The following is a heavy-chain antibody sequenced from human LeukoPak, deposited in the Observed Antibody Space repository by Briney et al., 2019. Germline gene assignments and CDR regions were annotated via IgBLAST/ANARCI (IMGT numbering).Heavy chain of an antibody. Sequence: SETLSLTCTVTGGSISSGGYYWSWIRQHPGKGLEWIGYIYYSGSTYYNPSLKSRVTISVDTSKNQFSLKLSSVTAADTVVYYCARDGDGVDYYGMDVWGQGTTVTVSS. D-gene: IGHD4-17*01. CDR2: IYYSGST. CDR3: ARDGDGVDYYGMDV. J-gene: IGHJ6*02. CDR1: GGSISSGGYY. V-gene: IGHV4-31*03.